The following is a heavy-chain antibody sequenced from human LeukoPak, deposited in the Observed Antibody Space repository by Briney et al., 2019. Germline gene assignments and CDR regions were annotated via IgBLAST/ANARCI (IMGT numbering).Heavy chain of an antibody. CDR1: GFTFSSYG. CDR3: ARVRWFGELLGAFDI. Sequence: PGGSLRLSCAASGFTFSSYGMHWVRQAPGKGLEWVALISDDGSNKNYADSVKGRFTISRDNAKNSLYLQMNSLRAEDTAVYYCARVRWFGELLGAFDIWGQGTMVTVSS. CDR2: ISDDGSNK. J-gene: IGHJ3*02. V-gene: IGHV3-30*03. D-gene: IGHD3-10*01.